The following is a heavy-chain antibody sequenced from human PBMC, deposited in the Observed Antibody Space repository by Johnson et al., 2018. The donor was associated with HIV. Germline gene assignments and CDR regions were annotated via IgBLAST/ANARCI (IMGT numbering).Heavy chain of an antibody. CDR3: ARGRKSSGYIDAFDI. D-gene: IGHD3-22*01. Sequence: VQLVESGGGVVQPGRSLRLSCAASGFTFSRYWMSWVRQAPGKGLEWVANIKQDGSEKYYVDSVKGRFTISWDNAKNSLYLQMNSLRAEDTAVYYCARGRKSSGYIDAFDIWGQGTMVTVSS. CDR1: GFTFSRYW. J-gene: IGHJ3*02. CDR2: IKQDGSEK. V-gene: IGHV3-7*01.